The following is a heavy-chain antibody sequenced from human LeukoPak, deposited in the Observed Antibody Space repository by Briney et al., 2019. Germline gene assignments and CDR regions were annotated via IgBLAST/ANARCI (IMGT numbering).Heavy chain of an antibody. D-gene: IGHD6-19*01. Sequence: GEPLKISCKGPGYSFTSYWIGWVRQLPGKGLEWMGIIYPGDSDTRYSPSFQGQVTISADKSISTAYLQWSSLKASDTAMYYCARRGGGIAVAGRGAFDIWGQGTMVTDSS. CDR3: ARRGGGIAVAGRGAFDI. V-gene: IGHV5-51*01. CDR1: GYSFTSYW. CDR2: IYPGDSDT. J-gene: IGHJ3*02.